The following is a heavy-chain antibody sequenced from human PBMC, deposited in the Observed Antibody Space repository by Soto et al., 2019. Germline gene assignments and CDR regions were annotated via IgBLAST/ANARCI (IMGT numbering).Heavy chain of an antibody. CDR2: INAGSGNT. D-gene: IGHD6-19*01. CDR1: GYTFTSYA. V-gene: IGHV1-3*01. Sequence: ASVKVSCKASGYTFTSYAMHWVRQAPGQRLEWMGWINAGSGNTKYSQKFQGRVTITRDTSASTAYMELSSLRSEDTAVYYCARDFSSGWYNYLFDYWGQGTLVTVSS. J-gene: IGHJ4*02. CDR3: ARDFSSGWYNYLFDY.